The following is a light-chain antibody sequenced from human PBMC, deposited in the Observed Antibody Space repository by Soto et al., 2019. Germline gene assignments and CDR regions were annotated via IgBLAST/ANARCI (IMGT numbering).Light chain of an antibody. CDR3: QHRAGWPLT. CDR1: QSVTIK. J-gene: IGKJ4*01. V-gene: IGKV3-11*01. CDR2: DAS. Sequence: EIVLTQSPAILSLSPGERATLSCRASQSVTIKLAWYQQKPGQPPRLLIYDASTRATGTPARFSGSGSGTDFTLSISSLEPEDFAFYFCQHRAGWPLTFGGGTKVEI.